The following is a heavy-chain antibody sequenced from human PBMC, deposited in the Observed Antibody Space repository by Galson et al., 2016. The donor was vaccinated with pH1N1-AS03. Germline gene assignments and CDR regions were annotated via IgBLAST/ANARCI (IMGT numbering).Heavy chain of an antibody. J-gene: IGHJ3*01. CDR1: GGSIRNSADY. CDR3: ARAGRVITTRGHQLGALDV. Sequence: LSLTCTVSGGSIRNSADYWGWIRQPPGKGLEWIGNIYYTGTPFYNPSLNSRVTISVDTSVNHFSLRLTSVTAADTAVYYCARAGRVITTRGHQLGALDVWGQGILVTVSS. V-gene: IGHV4-39*07. CDR2: IYYTGTP. D-gene: IGHD3-16*01.